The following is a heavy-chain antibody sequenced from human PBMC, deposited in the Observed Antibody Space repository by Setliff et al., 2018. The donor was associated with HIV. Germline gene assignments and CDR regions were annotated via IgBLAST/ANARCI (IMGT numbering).Heavy chain of an antibody. CDR2: IIPIFGTA. CDR1: GGIFSNYA. D-gene: IGHD3-16*01. CDR3: ARGDMIAFGGIGPFDY. Sequence: SVKVSCKASGGIFSNYAINWVRQAPGQGLEWMGGIIPIFGTATYAQKFQGRVTITADESTSTAYMELSSLRSADTSVYYCARGDMIAFGGIGPFDYWGQGTLVTVS. V-gene: IGHV1-69*13. J-gene: IGHJ4*02.